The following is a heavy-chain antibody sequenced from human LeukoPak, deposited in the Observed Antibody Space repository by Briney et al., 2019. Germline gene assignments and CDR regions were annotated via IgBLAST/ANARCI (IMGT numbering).Heavy chain of an antibody. Sequence: ASVKVSCKASGYTFTSYGIGWVRQAPGQGLEWMGWISPYNGNTKYPQKFQGRVIMTTDTATTTVYMELRSLTSDDTAMYYCAGQGGYAWSWFDPWGQGTLVIVSS. D-gene: IGHD3-3*01. CDR3: AGQGGYAWSWFDP. CDR2: ISPYNGNT. V-gene: IGHV1-18*01. J-gene: IGHJ5*02. CDR1: GYTFTSYG.